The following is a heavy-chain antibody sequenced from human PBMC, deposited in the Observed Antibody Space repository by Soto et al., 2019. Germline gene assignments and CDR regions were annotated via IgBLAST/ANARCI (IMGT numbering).Heavy chain of an antibody. D-gene: IGHD2-2*01. CDR1: GDSVSSNSAA. Sequence: KQSQTLSLTCAISGDSVSSNSAAWNWIRQSPSRGLEWLGRTYYRSKWYNDYAVSVKSRITINPDTSKNQFSLQLNSVTPEDTAVYYCARAEFGYCSSTSCSKGGDWFDPWGQGTLVTVSS. CDR2: TYYRSKWYN. V-gene: IGHV6-1*01. J-gene: IGHJ5*02. CDR3: ARAEFGYCSSTSCSKGGDWFDP.